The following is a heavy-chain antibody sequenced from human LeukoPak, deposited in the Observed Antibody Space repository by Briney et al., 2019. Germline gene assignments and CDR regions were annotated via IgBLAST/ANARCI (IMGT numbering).Heavy chain of an antibody. CDR2: ISSSSSFI. CDR3: ARGYSSSWYLD. J-gene: IGHJ4*02. V-gene: IGHV3-21*01. Sequence: GGSLRLSCAASGMTFSSHWMSWVRQAPWKGLEFVSSISSSSSFIYYADSVKGRFTISRDNAKKSLSLQMNSLRADDTAVYYCARGYSSSWYLDWGQGTLVTVSS. CDR1: GMTFSSHW. D-gene: IGHD6-13*01.